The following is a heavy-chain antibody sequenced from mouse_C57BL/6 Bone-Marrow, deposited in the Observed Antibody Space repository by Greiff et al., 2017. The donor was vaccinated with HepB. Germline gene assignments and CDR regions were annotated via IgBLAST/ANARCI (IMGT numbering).Heavy chain of an antibody. Sequence: QVHVKQSGAELVRPGTSVKLSCKASGYTFTSYWMHWVKQRPGQGLEWIGVIDPSDSYTNYNQKFKGKATLTVDTSSSTAYMQLSSLTSEDSAVYYCARSGGGYWGQGTSVTVSS. CDR3: ARSGGGY. CDR1: GYTFTSYW. D-gene: IGHD3-1*01. CDR2: IDPSDSYT. J-gene: IGHJ4*01. V-gene: IGHV1-59*01.